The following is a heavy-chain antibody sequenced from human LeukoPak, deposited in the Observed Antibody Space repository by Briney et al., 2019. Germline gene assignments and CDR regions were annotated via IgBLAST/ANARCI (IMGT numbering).Heavy chain of an antibody. J-gene: IGHJ6*03. CDR1: GYTFTGYY. V-gene: IGHV1-2*02. CDR2: INPNSGGT. D-gene: IGHD2-21*02. CDR3: ARLQVTDPHMDV. Sequence: ASVKVSCKASGYTFTGYYMHWVRQAPGQGPEWMGWINPNSGGTNYAQKFQGRVTMTRDTSISTAYMELSRLRSDDTAVYYCARLQVTDPHMDVWGKGTTVTVSS.